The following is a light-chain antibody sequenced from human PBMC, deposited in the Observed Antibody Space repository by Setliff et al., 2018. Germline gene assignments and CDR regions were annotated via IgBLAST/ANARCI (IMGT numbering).Light chain of an antibody. CDR3: SSYTTTSTPYV. V-gene: IGLV2-14*01. CDR2: KVS. J-gene: IGLJ1*01. Sequence: SVLTQPASVSGSPGQSITISCTGTSSDVGGYDYVSWYQQHPGKAPKLMIYKVSDRPSGVSNRFSGSKSGNTASLTISGLQAEDEADYYCSSYTTTSTPYVFGTGTKVTVL. CDR1: SSDVGGYDY.